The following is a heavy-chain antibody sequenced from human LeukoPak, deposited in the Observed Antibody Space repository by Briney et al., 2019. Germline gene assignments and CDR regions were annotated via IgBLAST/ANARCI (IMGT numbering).Heavy chain of an antibody. D-gene: IGHD3-3*01. Sequence: SETLSLTCTVSGDPITTSSDYKWTWLRQPPRKGLEWIGYIYYSGSTNYNPSLQSRVTISVDTSNNQFSLKLTSVTAADTAVYYCARNIPKYDSLDYWGQGTLVTVSS. J-gene: IGHJ4*02. CDR1: GDPITTSSDY. V-gene: IGHV4-61*08. CDR2: IYYSGST. CDR3: ARNIPKYDSLDY.